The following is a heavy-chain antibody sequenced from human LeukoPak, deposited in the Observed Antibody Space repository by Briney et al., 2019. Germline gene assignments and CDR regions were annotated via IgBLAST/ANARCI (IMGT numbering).Heavy chain of an antibody. Sequence: PGGPLRLSCAASGFTLSNSWMFWVRQGPGKGLVWVSGINNDGSRISYADSVKGRFTISRDGAKNTLFLQMNSLRAEDTAVYYCARGGLPGGFDYWGQGTLVTVSS. D-gene: IGHD7-27*01. CDR3: ARGGLPGGFDY. V-gene: IGHV3-74*01. CDR1: GFTLSNSW. J-gene: IGHJ4*02. CDR2: INNDGSRI.